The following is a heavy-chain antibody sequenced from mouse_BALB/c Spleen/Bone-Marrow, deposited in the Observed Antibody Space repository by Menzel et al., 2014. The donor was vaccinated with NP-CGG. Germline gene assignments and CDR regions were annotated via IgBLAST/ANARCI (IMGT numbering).Heavy chain of an antibody. J-gene: IGHJ4*01. CDR3: ARRGWYYAMDY. V-gene: IGHV5-12*02. Sequence: EVKLVESGGGLVQPGGSLKLSCATPGFTFSDYYMYWVRQTPEKRLEWVAYISNGGGSTYYPDTVKGRFTTSRDNAKNTLYLQMSRLKSEDTAMYYCARRGWYYAMDYWGQGTSVTVSS. CDR2: ISNGGGST. CDR1: GFTFSDYY. D-gene: IGHD2-3*01.